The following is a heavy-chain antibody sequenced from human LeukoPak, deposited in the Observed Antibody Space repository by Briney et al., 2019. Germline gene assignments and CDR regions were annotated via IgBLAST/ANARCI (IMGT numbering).Heavy chain of an antibody. CDR2: ISAYNGNT. Sequence: GASVKVSCKASGYTFTSYDINWVRQATGQGLEWMGWISAYNGNTNYAQKLQGRVTMTTDTSTSTAYMELRSLRSDDTAVYYCARDKLPLAYCGGDCYFPFDYWGQGTLVTVSS. CDR3: ARDKLPLAYCGGDCYFPFDY. CDR1: GYTFTSYD. J-gene: IGHJ4*02. V-gene: IGHV1-18*01. D-gene: IGHD2-21*02.